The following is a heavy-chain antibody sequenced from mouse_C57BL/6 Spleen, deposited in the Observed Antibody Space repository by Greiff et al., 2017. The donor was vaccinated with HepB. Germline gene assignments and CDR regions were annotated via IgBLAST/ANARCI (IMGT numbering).Heavy chain of an antibody. CDR3: ARYDTTVVAFDY. J-gene: IGHJ2*01. CDR1: GFNIKDYY. CDR2: IDPEDGET. Sequence: VHVKQSGAELVKPGASVKLSCTASGFNIKDYYMHWVKQRTEKGLEWIGRIDPEDGETKYAPKFQGKATITADTSSNTAYLQLSSLTSEDTAVYYCARYDTTVVAFDYWGQGTTLTVSS. D-gene: IGHD1-1*01. V-gene: IGHV14-2*01.